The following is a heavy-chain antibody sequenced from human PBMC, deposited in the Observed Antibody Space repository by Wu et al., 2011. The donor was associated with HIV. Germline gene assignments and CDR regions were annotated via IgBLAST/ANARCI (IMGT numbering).Heavy chain of an antibody. CDR1: GGTFSSYT. CDR2: IIPIFGTT. D-gene: IGHD4-17*01. Sequence: QVLLVQSGAEVKKPGSSVKVSCKASGGTFSSYTIIWVRQAPGQGLEWMGGIIPIFGTTKNAQKFQGRLTITTDDPTTTAYMELNTLRSDDTAVYYCARPTYGEGVFDVWGQGTMVTVSS. CDR3: ARPTYGEGVFDV. V-gene: IGHV1-69*05. J-gene: IGHJ3*01.